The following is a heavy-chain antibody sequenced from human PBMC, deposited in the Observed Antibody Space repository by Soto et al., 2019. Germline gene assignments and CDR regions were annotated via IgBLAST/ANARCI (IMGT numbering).Heavy chain of an antibody. J-gene: IGHJ5*02. CDR2: ISYDGSNK. CDR3: ARDIRYCSSTSCPLAKVLDP. Sequence: QVQLVESGGGVVQPGRSLRLSCAASGFTFSSYAMHWVRQAPGKGLEWVAVISYDGSNKYYADSVKGRFTISRDNSKNTLYLQMNSLRAEDTAVYYCARDIRYCSSTSCPLAKVLDPWGQGTLVPVSS. V-gene: IGHV3-30-3*01. D-gene: IGHD2-2*01. CDR1: GFTFSSYA.